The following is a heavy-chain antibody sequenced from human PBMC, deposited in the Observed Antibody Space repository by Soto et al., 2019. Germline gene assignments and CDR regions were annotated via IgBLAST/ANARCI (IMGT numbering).Heavy chain of an antibody. D-gene: IGHD3-10*01. CDR3: TRRATIPNYFDY. V-gene: IGHV3-73*01. CDR2: IRSKANIYAT. Sequence: EVQLVESGGGLVQPGGSLKLSCAASGFTFSGSAMHWVRQASGKGLEWVGRIRSKANIYATAYAASVKGRFTISRDDSKNTAYLQMNSLMTEDTAVYYCTRRATIPNYFDYWGKGTLVTVSS. CDR1: GFTFSGSA. J-gene: IGHJ4*02.